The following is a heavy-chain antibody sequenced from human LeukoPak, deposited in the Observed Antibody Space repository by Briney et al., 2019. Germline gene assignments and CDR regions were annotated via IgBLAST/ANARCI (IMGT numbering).Heavy chain of an antibody. CDR1: GFTLSSYG. D-gene: IGHD2-2*02. CDR3: AKVSLGLQLLYGFLFDY. J-gene: IGHJ4*02. V-gene: IGHV3-48*01. Sequence: PGGSLRLSCAASGFTLSSYGMTWVRQAPGKGLEWVSYISGSSGTIYYADSVKGRFTISRDNAKNSLYLQMNSLRAEDTAVYYCAKVSLGLQLLYGFLFDYWGQGTLVTVSS. CDR2: ISGSSGTI.